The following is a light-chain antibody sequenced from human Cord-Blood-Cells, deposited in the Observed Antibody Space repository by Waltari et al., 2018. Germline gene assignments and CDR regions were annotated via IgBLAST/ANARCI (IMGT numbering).Light chain of an antibody. Sequence: DIQITQSQSSLSASVGDRVTITCRASQSISSYLNWYQQKPGKAPKLLIYAASSLQSVVPSRFSGSGSGTDFTLTISSLQPEDFATYYCQQSYSTPYSFGQGTKLEIK. V-gene: IGKV1-39*01. J-gene: IGKJ2*03. CDR1: QSISSY. CDR2: AAS. CDR3: QQSYSTPYS.